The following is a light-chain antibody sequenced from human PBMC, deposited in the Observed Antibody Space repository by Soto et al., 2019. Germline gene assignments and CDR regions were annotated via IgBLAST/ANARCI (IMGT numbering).Light chain of an antibody. CDR3: SSYTSSYTYV. Sequence: SALTQPASLSGSPGQSITISFTGTSSDIGGYNYVSWYQQHPGKAPKLMIYGVTNRPSGVSNRFSGSKSGNTASLTISGLLAEDEADYYSSSYTSSYTYVFGTGTKVTVL. J-gene: IGLJ1*01. CDR1: SSDIGGYNY. V-gene: IGLV2-14*01. CDR2: GVT.